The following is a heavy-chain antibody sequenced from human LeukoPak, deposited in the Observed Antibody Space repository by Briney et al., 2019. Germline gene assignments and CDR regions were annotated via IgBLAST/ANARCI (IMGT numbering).Heavy chain of an antibody. Sequence: PGGSLRLSCAVSGFTFSSHSVNWVRQAPGKGVEWVLSITTSNYIYYAESVKGRFTISRDNAKNSLYLQMNSLRAEDTAVYYCVREQARGGSFDYWGQGTLVTVSS. J-gene: IGHJ4*02. CDR1: GFTFSSHS. CDR3: VREQARGGSFDY. CDR2: ITTSNYI. V-gene: IGHV3-21*01. D-gene: IGHD2-15*01.